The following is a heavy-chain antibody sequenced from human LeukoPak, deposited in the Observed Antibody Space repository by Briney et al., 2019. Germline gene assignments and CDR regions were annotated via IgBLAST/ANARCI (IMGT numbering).Heavy chain of an antibody. CDR3: ARRNVDTVMVAFYYGMDV. Sequence: PSGTLSLTCTISGGSISSSNWWCWVRQPPGKGLEWIAEINHGGSTNYNPSLKSRVTISVNKSKNQFSLKLSSVTAADTAVYYCARRNVDTVMVAFYYGMDVWGHGTTVTVSS. J-gene: IGHJ6*02. D-gene: IGHD5-18*01. CDR2: INHGGST. CDR1: GGSISSSNW. V-gene: IGHV4-4*02.